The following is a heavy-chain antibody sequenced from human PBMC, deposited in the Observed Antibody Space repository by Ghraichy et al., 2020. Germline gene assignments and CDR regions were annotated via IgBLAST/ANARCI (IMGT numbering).Heavy chain of an antibody. CDR2: INQDGSET. J-gene: IGHJ4*02. D-gene: IGHD5-12*01. CDR1: GFTFSSYW. V-gene: IGHV3-7*01. Sequence: LTCAASGFTFSSYWMSWVRQAPGKGLEWVANINQDGSETYYVDSVKGRFTISRDNAKNSLYLQMNSLRAEDTAVYYCARGGILGGYDWGGYFDYWGQGTLVTVSS. CDR3: ARGGILGGYDWGGYFDY.